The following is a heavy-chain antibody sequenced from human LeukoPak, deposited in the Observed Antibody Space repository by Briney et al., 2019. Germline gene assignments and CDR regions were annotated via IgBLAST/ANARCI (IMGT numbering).Heavy chain of an antibody. Sequence: GGSLRLSCAASGFTFDDYGMSWVRQAPGKGLEWVSGINWNGGSTGYADSVKGRSTISRDNAKNSLYLQMNSLRAEDTALSYCARDAPGMVGAPGGVTGGRGTLVTVSS. D-gene: IGHD1-26*01. J-gene: IGHJ4*02. CDR1: GFTFDDYG. CDR2: INWNGGST. CDR3: ARDAPGMVGAPGGVT. V-gene: IGHV3-20*04.